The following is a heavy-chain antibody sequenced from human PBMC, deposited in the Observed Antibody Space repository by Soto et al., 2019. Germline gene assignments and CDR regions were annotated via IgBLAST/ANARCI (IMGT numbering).Heavy chain of an antibody. Sequence: QVPLVQSGAEVKKPGASVKVSCKASGYTFTSYAMHWVRQAPGQRLEWMGWINAGNGNTKYSQKFQGRVTITRDTSASTAYMELSSLRSEDTAVYYCARDLDFWSGYYSGIDYWGQGTLVTVSS. V-gene: IGHV1-3*01. CDR1: GYTFTSYA. CDR3: ARDLDFWSGYYSGIDY. D-gene: IGHD3-3*01. CDR2: INAGNGNT. J-gene: IGHJ4*02.